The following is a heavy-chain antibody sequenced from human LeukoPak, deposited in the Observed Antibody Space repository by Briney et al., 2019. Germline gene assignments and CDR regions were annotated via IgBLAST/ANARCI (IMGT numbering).Heavy chain of an antibody. Sequence: SETLSLTCTVSGGSISSSSYYWGWIRQPPGKGLEWIGSIYYSGSTYYNPSLKSRVTISVDTSKNQFSLKLSSVTAADTAMYYCARSDNWGRFFFDLWGRGTLVTVSS. V-gene: IGHV4-39*01. D-gene: IGHD7-27*01. CDR3: ARSDNWGRFFFDL. CDR2: IYYSGST. J-gene: IGHJ2*01. CDR1: GGSISSSSYY.